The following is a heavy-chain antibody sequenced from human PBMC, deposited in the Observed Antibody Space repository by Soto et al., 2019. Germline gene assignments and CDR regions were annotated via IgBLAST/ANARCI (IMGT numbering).Heavy chain of an antibody. V-gene: IGHV3-30*03. Sequence: GGSLRLSCAASGFTFSSYGMHWVRQAPGKGLEWVAVISYDGSNKYYADSVKGRFTISRDNSKNTLYLQMNSLRAEDTAVYYCTTGDYYDSSGPMDVWGQGTTVTVSS. CDR1: GFTFSSYG. CDR2: ISYDGSNK. J-gene: IGHJ6*02. D-gene: IGHD3-22*01. CDR3: TTGDYYDSSGPMDV.